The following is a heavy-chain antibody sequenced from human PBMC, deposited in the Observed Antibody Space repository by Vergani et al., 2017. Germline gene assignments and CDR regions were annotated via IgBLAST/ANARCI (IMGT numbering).Heavy chain of an antibody. Sequence: EVQLVESGGGLVQPGGSLKLSCAASGFTFSGSAMHWVRQASGKGLEWVGRIRSKANSYATAYAASVKGRFTISRDDSKNTAYLQMNSLKTEDTAVYYCTTLLWFGAVYWGQGTLVTFSS. CDR3: TTLLWFGAVY. CDR1: GFTFSGSA. CDR2: IRSKANSYAT. D-gene: IGHD3-10*01. V-gene: IGHV3-73*01. J-gene: IGHJ4*02.